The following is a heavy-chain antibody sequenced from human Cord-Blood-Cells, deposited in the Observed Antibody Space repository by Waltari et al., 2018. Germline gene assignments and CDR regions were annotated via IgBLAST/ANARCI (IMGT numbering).Heavy chain of an antibody. V-gene: IGHV4-39*07. D-gene: IGHD2-21*02. CDR3: ARRGGGCGGDCYTFDY. Sequence: QLQLQESGPALVKPSETLSLTCTVSGGSITSSRSYWGWICQPPGKGLEWIGSIYYSGSTYYNPSLKSRVTISVDTSKNQFSLKLSSVTAADTAVYYCARRGGGCGGDCYTFDYWGQGTLVTVSS. CDR2: IYYSGST. J-gene: IGHJ4*02. CDR1: GGSITSSRSY.